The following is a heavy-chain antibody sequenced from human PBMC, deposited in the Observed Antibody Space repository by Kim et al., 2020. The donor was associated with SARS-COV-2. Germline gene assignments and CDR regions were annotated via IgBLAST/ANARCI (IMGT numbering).Heavy chain of an antibody. D-gene: IGHD3-16*02. CDR3: ARDSKDYLWGSYRYNW. CDR1: GFTFSNFA. CDR2: ISFDGSNK. V-gene: IGHV3-30*04. J-gene: IGHJ5*01. Sequence: GGSLRLSCAASGFTFSNFAIHWVRQAPGKGLEWVAVISFDGSNKYYADSVKGRFTISRVNSKNMLYLQMNSLRAEDTAVYYCARDSKDYLWGSYRYNW.